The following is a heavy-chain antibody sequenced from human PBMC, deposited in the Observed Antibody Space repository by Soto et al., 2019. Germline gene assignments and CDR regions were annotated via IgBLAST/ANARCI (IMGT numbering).Heavy chain of an antibody. D-gene: IGHD2-2*01. CDR3: ARDQYCSSTSCSRTEYYYMDV. J-gene: IGHJ6*03. Sequence: SETLSLTCTVSGGSISSYYWSWIRQPPGKGLEWIGYIYYSGSTNYNPSLKSRVTISVDTSKNQFSLKLSSVTAADTAVYYCARDQYCSSTSCSRTEYYYMDVWGKGTTVTVSS. V-gene: IGHV4-59*01. CDR2: IYYSGST. CDR1: GGSISSYY.